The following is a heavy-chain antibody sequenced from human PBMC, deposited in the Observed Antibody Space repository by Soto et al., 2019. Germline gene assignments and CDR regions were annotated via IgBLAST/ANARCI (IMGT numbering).Heavy chain of an antibody. J-gene: IGHJ6*03. Sequence: GGSLKLSCAASGFTFSSDSMNWVRQAPGKGLEWVSSISSSSSYIYYADSVKGRFTISRDNAKNSLYLQMNSLRAEDTAVYYCARDDPATIYYYYYMEVWGKGTTVTVSS. V-gene: IGHV3-21*01. D-gene: IGHD5-12*01. CDR3: ARDDPATIYYYYYMEV. CDR2: ISSSSSYI. CDR1: GFTFSSDS.